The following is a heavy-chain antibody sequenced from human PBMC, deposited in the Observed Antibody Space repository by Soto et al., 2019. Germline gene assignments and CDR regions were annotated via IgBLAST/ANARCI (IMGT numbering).Heavy chain of an antibody. CDR2: ISAYNGNT. CDR1: GYTLTSYD. CDR3: ARVGEYQLLSLYYYYGMGV. V-gene: IGHV1-18*04. D-gene: IGHD2-2*01. J-gene: IGHJ6*02. Sequence: VKIACKAPGYTLTSYDISWDRQAPGQGLQSMGWISAYNGNTNYAQKLQSRVTMITDTSTSTAYTELSRLRAGATAVYYCARVGEYQLLSLYYYYGMGVCGHGTTVTVSS.